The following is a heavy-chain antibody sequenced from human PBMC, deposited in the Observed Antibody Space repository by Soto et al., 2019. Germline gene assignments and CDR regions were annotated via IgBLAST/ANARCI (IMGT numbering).Heavy chain of an antibody. V-gene: IGHV5-51*01. CDR2: IYPGDSDT. Sequence: PGESLKISCKGSGYSFTSYWLGWVRQMPGKGLEWMGIIYPGDSDTRYSPSFQGQVTISADKSINTAYLQWSSLKASDTAMYYCAGYCISTSCYPSGLGDWYYYGMDVWGQGTTVTVSS. D-gene: IGHD2-2*01. J-gene: IGHJ6*02. CDR1: GYSFTSYW. CDR3: AGYCISTSCYPSGLGDWYYYGMDV.